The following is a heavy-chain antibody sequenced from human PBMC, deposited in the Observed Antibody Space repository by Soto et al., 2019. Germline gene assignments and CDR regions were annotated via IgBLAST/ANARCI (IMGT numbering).Heavy chain of an antibody. CDR1: GFIISSSY. D-gene: IGHD3-22*01. Sequence: EVQLVETGGGLIQPGGSLRLSCAASGFIISSSYMTWVRQAPGKGLEWVSLIYSDRTTYYADSVRGRFTLSRDNSENTLYLQMSSLRAEDTAVYYCARGLGDSSGYHYADAFDIWGQGTMVTVSS. CDR3: ARGLGDSSGYHYADAFDI. V-gene: IGHV3-53*02. J-gene: IGHJ3*02. CDR2: IYSDRTT.